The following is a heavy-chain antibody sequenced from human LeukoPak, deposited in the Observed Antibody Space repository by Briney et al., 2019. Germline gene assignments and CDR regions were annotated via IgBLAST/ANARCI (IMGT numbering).Heavy chain of an antibody. CDR1: GFTFSSYW. D-gene: IGHD2-2*01. V-gene: IGHV3-7*01. J-gene: IGHJ5*02. Sequence: GGSLRLSCAASGFTFSSYWMSWVRQAPGKGLEWVANIKQDGSEKYYVDSVKGRFTISRDNAKNSLYLQMNSLRAEDTAVYYCARYCSSTSCYFINWFDPWGQGTLVTVSS. CDR3: ARYCSSTSCYFINWFDP. CDR2: IKQDGSEK.